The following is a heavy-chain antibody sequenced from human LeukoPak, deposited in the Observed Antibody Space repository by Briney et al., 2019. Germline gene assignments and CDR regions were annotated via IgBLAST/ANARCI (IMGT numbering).Heavy chain of an antibody. J-gene: IGHJ4*02. CDR1: GTSFSSYY. V-gene: IGHV4-34*01. D-gene: IGHD4-17*01. CDR3: ARMTTGHDH. CDR2: VNHSGYT. Sequence: SETLSLTCGVSGTSFSSYYWSWIRQTPGKGLEWIGEVNHSGYTNMNPSLKSRVTISVDASENQFSLRMNTVTAADTAVYFCARMTTGHDHWGQGTLVTVSS.